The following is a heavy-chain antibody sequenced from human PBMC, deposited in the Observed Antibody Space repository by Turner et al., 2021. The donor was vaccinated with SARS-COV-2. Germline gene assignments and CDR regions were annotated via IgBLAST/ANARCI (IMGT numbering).Heavy chain of an antibody. D-gene: IGHD3-9*01. Sequence: LPLQESRTGLVKPSATMSHSCPLSGVSISLSSFSCDWVREPTGKALEWIGSIYYVGNTYFNLYLKSRVTISLETSKNQCSQRLRSVTAADTADYYCERHESFVSSWLHIWGQGNLVTVSS. CDR1: GVSISLSSFS. CDR2: IYYVGNT. CDR3: ERHESFVSSWLHI. V-gene: IGHV4-39*01. J-gene: IGHJ4*02.